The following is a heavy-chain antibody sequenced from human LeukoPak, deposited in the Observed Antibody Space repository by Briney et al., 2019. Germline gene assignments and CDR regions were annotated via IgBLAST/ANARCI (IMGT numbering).Heavy chain of an antibody. D-gene: IGHD6-19*01. V-gene: IGHV3-30-3*01. J-gene: IGHJ4*02. CDR1: GFTFSSSA. CDR2: ISYDGSKK. Sequence: GGSLRLSCAASGFTFSSSAMHWVRQAPGKGLEWVAVISYDGSKKYYADSVKGRFTISRDNSKNTLYLQMNNLRAEDTAVYYCARDPTSGWYGYYFDYWGQGTLVTVSS. CDR3: ARDPTSGWYGYYFDY.